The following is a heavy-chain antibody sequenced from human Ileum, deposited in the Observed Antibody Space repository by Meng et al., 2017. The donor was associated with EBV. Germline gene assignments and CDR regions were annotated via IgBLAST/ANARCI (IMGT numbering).Heavy chain of an antibody. Sequence: LGSGPGLVKAPGTLSLTCAVSGGSLSSINWWGWVRQPPGKGLAGIGEIYHSGRTNYNPSLKSRVTMSVDKSKNQFSLNLSSVTAADTAVYYCARVGQWLPIDYWGQGTLVTVSS. D-gene: IGHD6-19*01. CDR2: IYHSGRT. CDR1: GGSLSSINW. J-gene: IGHJ4*02. CDR3: ARVGQWLPIDY. V-gene: IGHV4-4*03.